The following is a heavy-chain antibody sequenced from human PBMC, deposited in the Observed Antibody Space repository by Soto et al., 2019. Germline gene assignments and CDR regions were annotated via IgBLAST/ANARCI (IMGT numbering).Heavy chain of an antibody. Sequence: ASVKVSCKASGGTFSSYTISWVRQAPGQGLEWMGRIIPILGIANYAQKFQGRVTITADKSTSTAYMELSSLRSEDTAVYYCAKTRVATTDKDEYYFDYWGQGTLVTVSS. V-gene: IGHV1-69*02. D-gene: IGHD5-12*01. CDR3: AKTRVATTDKDEYYFDY. J-gene: IGHJ4*02. CDR2: IIPILGIA. CDR1: GGTFSSYT.